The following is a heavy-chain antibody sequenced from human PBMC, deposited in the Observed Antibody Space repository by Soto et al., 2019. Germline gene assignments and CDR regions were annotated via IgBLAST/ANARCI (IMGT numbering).Heavy chain of an antibody. CDR2: IIPIFGTA. D-gene: IGHD3-16*02. CDR1: GGTFSSYA. J-gene: IGHJ4*02. CDR3: ARGPTHYDYVWGSYRYASFDY. V-gene: IGHV1-69*01. Sequence: QVQLVQSGAEVKKPGSSVKVSCKASGGTFSSYAISWVRQAPGQGLEWMGGIIPIFGTANYAQKFQGRVTITTDESTSTAYMELSSLRSDDTAVYYCARGPTHYDYVWGSYRYASFDYWGQGTLVTVSS.